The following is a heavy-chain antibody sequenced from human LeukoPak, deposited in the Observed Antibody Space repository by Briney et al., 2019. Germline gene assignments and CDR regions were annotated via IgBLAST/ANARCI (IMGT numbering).Heavy chain of an antibody. V-gene: IGHV3-23*01. Sequence: GGSLRLSCAASGFSSSSYAMSWVRQAPGKGLEWVSTIRGSGTNTDYADSVKGRFTISRDNSKNTLYLQMNSLRAEDTAVYYCAPRGYSYEGGYNWFDPWGQGTLVTVSS. D-gene: IGHD5-18*01. CDR1: GFSSSSYA. CDR3: APRGYSYEGGYNWFDP. J-gene: IGHJ5*02. CDR2: IRGSGTNT.